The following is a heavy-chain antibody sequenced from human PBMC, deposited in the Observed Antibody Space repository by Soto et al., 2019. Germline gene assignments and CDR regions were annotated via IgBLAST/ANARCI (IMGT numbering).Heavy chain of an antibody. CDR2: ISGSSSSTTI. CDR3: ASGYYDSSGWY. Sequence: GGSLRLSCSSSGFTFSSYSMNWVRQDPGMGLEWVSGISGSSSSTTIHYADSVKGRFTISRDNAKNSLHLQMSSLRVEDTAVYYCASGYYDSSGWYWGQGTLVTVSS. J-gene: IGHJ4*02. CDR1: GFTFSSYS. V-gene: IGHV3-48*01. D-gene: IGHD3-22*01.